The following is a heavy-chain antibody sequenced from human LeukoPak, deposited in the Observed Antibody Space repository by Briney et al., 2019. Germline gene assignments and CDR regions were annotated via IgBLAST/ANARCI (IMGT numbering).Heavy chain of an antibody. Sequence: ASVKVSCKASGYTFTGYYMHWVRQAPGQVLEWMGWINPNSGGTNYAQKFQGRVTMTRDTSISTAYMELSRLRSDDTAVYYCARSRIQLWLRRYYYGMDVWGQGTTVTVSS. D-gene: IGHD5-18*01. CDR3: ARSRIQLWLRRYYYGMDV. V-gene: IGHV1-2*02. J-gene: IGHJ6*02. CDR1: GYTFTGYY. CDR2: INPNSGGT.